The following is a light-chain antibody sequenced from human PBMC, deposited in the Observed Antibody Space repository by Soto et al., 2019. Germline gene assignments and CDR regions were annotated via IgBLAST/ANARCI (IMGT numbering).Light chain of an antibody. Sequence: VLTQVPVTLSLSPGESATLSCRASQSFRGLLAWYQQKPGQAPRLLIYDAYNRATGIPPRFSGSGSGTDFTLTISSLEPEDSAVYYCQQRHLWPITFGQGTRLEIK. V-gene: IGKV3-11*01. CDR2: DAY. CDR1: QSFRGL. J-gene: IGKJ5*01. CDR3: QQRHLWPIT.